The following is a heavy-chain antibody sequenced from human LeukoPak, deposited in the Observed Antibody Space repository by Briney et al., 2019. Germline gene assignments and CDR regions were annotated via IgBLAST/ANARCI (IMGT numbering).Heavy chain of an antibody. D-gene: IGHD2-8*01. V-gene: IGHV1-46*01. CDR3: SMVYANDAFDI. Sequence: GASVKVSCKASGYTFTSYGISWVRQAPGQGLEWMGIINPSGGSTSYAQKFQGRVTMTRDTSTSTVYMELSSLRSEDTAVYYCSMVYANDAFDIWGQGTMVTVSS. CDR1: GYTFTSYG. J-gene: IGHJ3*02. CDR2: INPSGGST.